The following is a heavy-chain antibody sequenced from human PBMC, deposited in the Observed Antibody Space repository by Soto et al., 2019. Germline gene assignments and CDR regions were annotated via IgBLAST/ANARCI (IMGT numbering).Heavy chain of an antibody. Sequence: QVQLQESGPGLVKPSETLSLTCTVSGGSISSYYWSWIRQPPGKGLEWIGYIYYSGSTNYNPSLKSRVTLSVDTSKNQFSLKLSSVTAADTSVYYCAGQGSPGLVVVTGGGQGTLVTVSS. V-gene: IGHV4-59*01. D-gene: IGHD2-21*02. CDR1: GGSISSYY. J-gene: IGHJ4*02. CDR2: IYYSGST. CDR3: AGQGSPGLVVVTG.